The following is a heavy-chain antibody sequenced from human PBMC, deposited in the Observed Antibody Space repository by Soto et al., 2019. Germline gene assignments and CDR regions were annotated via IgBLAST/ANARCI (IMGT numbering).Heavy chain of an antibody. D-gene: IGHD3-3*01. Sequence: PSETLSLTCTVSGGSISSYYWSWIRQPPGKGLEWIGYIYYSGSTNYNPSLKSRVTISVDTSKNQFSLKLSSVTAADTAVYYCARVIRRDDFWSGYTYNRFDPWGQGTLVTVSS. CDR3: ARVIRRDDFWSGYTYNRFDP. J-gene: IGHJ5*02. V-gene: IGHV4-59*01. CDR1: GGSISSYY. CDR2: IYYSGST.